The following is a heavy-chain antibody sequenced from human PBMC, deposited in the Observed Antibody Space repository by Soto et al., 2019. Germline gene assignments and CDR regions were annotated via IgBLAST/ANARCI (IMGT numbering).Heavy chain of an antibody. V-gene: IGHV4-31*03. Sequence: KPSETLSLTCTVSGGSISSGGYYWSWIRQHPGKGLEWIGYIYYSGSTYYNPSLKSRVTISVDTSKNQFSLKLSSVTAADTAVYYCARETSPERGYSYGFDYWGQGTLVTVSS. CDR1: GGSISSGGYY. D-gene: IGHD5-18*01. CDR2: IYYSGST. CDR3: ARETSPERGYSYGFDY. J-gene: IGHJ4*02.